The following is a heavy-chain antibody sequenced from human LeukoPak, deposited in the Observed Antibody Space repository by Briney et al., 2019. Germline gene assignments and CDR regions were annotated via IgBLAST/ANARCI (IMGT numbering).Heavy chain of an antibody. D-gene: IGHD5-24*01. Sequence: GGSLRLSCSASGFTFRNYVMHWVRQAPGKGLEYVSTISSNGGSTFYANSVKGRFTISRDNSKNTLYLQMGSLRAEDMAVYYCAREGFTGDGYNSPYYFDSWGQGTLVTVSS. CDR2: ISSNGGST. V-gene: IGHV3-64*01. CDR3: AREGFTGDGYNSPYYFDS. CDR1: GFTFRNYV. J-gene: IGHJ4*02.